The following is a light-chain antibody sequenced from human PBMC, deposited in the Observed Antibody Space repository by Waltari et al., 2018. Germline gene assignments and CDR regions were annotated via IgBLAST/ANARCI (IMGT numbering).Light chain of an antibody. CDR1: QTVSSAF. Sequence: EIVLTQSPDTLSLSTGERATLSCRASQTVSSAFLAWYQQTPGQAPRLLIHGVFNMATGISDRFSGSGSGTDFTLTISRLEPEDFAVYYCQQWGGSSPPYTFGQGTKLEIK. J-gene: IGKJ2*01. CDR3: QQWGGSSPPYT. V-gene: IGKV3-20*01. CDR2: GVF.